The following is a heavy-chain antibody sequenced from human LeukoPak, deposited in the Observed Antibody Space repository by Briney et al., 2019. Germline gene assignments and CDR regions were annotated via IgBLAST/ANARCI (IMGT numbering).Heavy chain of an antibody. CDR1: GFTFSSYG. J-gene: IGHJ3*02. Sequence: GALRLSCAASGFTFSSYGMHWVRQAPGKGLEWVAVISYDGSNKYYADSVKGRFTISRDNSKNTLYLQMNSLRAEDTAVYYCAGTQKAYCGGDCYTSDAFDIWGQGTMVTVSS. CDR2: ISYDGSNK. V-gene: IGHV3-30*03. D-gene: IGHD2-21*02. CDR3: AGTQKAYCGGDCYTSDAFDI.